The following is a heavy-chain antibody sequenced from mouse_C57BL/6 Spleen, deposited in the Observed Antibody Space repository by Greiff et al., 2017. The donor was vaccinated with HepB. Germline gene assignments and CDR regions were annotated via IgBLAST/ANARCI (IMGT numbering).Heavy chain of an antibody. J-gene: IGHJ4*01. Sequence: EVNLVESGEGLVKPGGSLKLSCAASGFTFSSYAMSWVRQTPEKRLEWVAYISSGGDYIYYADTVKGRFTISRDNARNTLYLQMSSLKSEDTAMYYCTRVLGRDYAMDYWGQGTSVTVSS. CDR1: GFTFSSYA. CDR2: ISSGGDYI. V-gene: IGHV5-9-1*02. CDR3: TRVLGRDYAMDY. D-gene: IGHD4-1*01.